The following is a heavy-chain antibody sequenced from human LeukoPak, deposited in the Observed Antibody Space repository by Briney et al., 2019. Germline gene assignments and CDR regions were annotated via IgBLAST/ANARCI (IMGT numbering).Heavy chain of an antibody. V-gene: IGHV3-7*01. CDR1: GFTFSSYG. CDR3: ASDLNWENY. D-gene: IGHD7-27*01. Sequence: GGSLRLSCAASGFTFSSYGMHWVRQAPGKGLEWVANIKPDGSQIYYVDSVKGRFTISRDNAKNSLFLQMNSLRAEDTAVYYCASDLNWENYWGQGTLVSVSS. J-gene: IGHJ4*02. CDR2: IKPDGSQI.